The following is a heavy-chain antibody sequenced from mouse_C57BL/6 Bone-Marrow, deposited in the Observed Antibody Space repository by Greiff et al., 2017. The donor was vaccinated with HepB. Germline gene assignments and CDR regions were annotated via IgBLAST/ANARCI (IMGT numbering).Heavy chain of an antibody. J-gene: IGHJ1*03. CDR1: GYAFSSSW. CDR2: IYPGDGDT. V-gene: IGHV1-82*01. CDR3: ARGGVWYFDV. Sequence: VKLQESGPELVKPGASVKISCKASGYAFSSSWMNWVKQRPGKGLEWIGRIYPGDGDTNYNGKFKGKATLTADKSSSTAYMQLSSLTSEDSAVYFCARGGVWYFDVWGTGTTVTVSS.